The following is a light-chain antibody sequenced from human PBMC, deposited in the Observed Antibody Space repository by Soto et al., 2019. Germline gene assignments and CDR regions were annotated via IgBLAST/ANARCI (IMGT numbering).Light chain of an antibody. V-gene: IGLV2-14*01. CDR1: SNDVGAYNY. CDR2: DVS. Sequence: QSALTQPASVSGSPGQSITISCTGTSNDVGAYNYVSWYQQHPGKAPKLIIYDVSSRPSGVSNRFSGSKSGNTASLTISGLQAEDEADYYCSSYTSSRTLVFGGGTQLTVL. J-gene: IGLJ2*01. CDR3: SSYTSSRTLV.